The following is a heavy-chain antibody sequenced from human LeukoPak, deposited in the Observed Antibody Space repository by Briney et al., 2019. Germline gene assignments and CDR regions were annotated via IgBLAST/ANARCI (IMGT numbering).Heavy chain of an antibody. J-gene: IGHJ4*02. CDR2: IKQDGSEK. CDR1: GFTFSYYW. D-gene: IGHD5-12*01. CDR3: AKPGYSGYYFDY. Sequence: GGSLRLSCAASGFTFSYYWMGWVRQAPGKGLEWVANIKQDGSEKYYVDSVRGRFTISRDNAKNTLYLQMNSLRAEDTAVYYCAKPGYSGYYFDYWGQGTLVTVSS. V-gene: IGHV3-7*02.